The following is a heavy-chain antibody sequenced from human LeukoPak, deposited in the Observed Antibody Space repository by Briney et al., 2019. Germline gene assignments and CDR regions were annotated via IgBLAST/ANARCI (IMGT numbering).Heavy chain of an antibody. Sequence: PGGSLRLSCAASGFTFSGYSMNWVRQAPGKGLEWISHINGISDTIYYADSVKGRFTISRDNSKNTLYLQMNSLRAEDTAVYYCASRGYTYGSHLDYWGQGTLVTVSS. CDR3: ASRGYTYGSHLDY. CDR1: GFTFSGYS. CDR2: INGISDTI. D-gene: IGHD5-18*01. J-gene: IGHJ4*02. V-gene: IGHV3-48*01.